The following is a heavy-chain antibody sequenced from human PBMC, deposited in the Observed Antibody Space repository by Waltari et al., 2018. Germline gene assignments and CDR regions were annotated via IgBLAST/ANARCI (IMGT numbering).Heavy chain of an antibody. CDR3: ARVSGQQLAFDY. Sequence: EVQLVESGGGLVQPGGSLRLSCAASGFTVSSHYMSWGRQAPGKGLEWVSVIYSGGSTYYADSVKGRFTISRDNSKNTLYLQMNSLRAEDTAVYYCARVSGQQLAFDYWGQGTLVTVSS. D-gene: IGHD6-13*01. J-gene: IGHJ4*02. CDR1: GFTVSSHY. V-gene: IGHV3-66*02. CDR2: IYSGGST.